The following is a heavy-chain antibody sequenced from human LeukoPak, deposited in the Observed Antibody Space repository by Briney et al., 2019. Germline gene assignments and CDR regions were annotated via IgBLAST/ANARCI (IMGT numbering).Heavy chain of an antibody. CDR1: GYSFTTYW. D-gene: IGHD3-22*01. Sequence: GESLKISCEASGYSFTTYWIAWVRQMPGKGLEWMGIIYPGDSGTRYSPSFQGQVTISADKSISTAYLQWSSLTASDTAMYYCARSPDDYYYDSSGYFDFWGQGTLVTVSS. CDR2: IYPGDSGT. V-gene: IGHV5-51*01. J-gene: IGHJ5*01. CDR3: ARSPDDYYYDSSGYFDF.